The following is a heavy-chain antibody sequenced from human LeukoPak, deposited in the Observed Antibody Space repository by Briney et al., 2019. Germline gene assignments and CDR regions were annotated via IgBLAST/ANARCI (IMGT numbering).Heavy chain of an antibody. V-gene: IGHV1-2*02. CDR2: INPSSGGT. CDR3: ARNMLRGDRWFDP. Sequence: ASVKVSCTPSGYTFTGYYIQWVRQAPRQGLEWMGWINPSSGGTNYAQKFQGRVTMTRNTSISTAYMELSSLRSEDTAVYYCARNMLRGDRWFDPWGQGTLVTVSS. J-gene: IGHJ5*02. CDR1: GYTFTGYY. D-gene: IGHD3-10*01.